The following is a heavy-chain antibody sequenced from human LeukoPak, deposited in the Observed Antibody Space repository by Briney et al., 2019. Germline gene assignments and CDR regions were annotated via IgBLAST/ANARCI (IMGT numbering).Heavy chain of an antibody. V-gene: IGHV4-4*07. J-gene: IGHJ6*03. CDR3: ARGSWIQPLYYYYMDV. Sequence: PSETLSLTCTVSGGSISSYYWSWIRQPAGKGLEWIGRIYTSGSTNYNPSLKSRVTMSVDTSKNQFSLKLSSVTAADTAVYYCARGSWIQPLYYYYMDVWGKGTTVTVSS. D-gene: IGHD5-18*01. CDR2: IYTSGST. CDR1: GGSISSYY.